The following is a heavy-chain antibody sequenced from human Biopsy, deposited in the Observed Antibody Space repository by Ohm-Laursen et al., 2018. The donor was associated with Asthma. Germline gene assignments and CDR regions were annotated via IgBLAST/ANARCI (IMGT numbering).Heavy chain of an antibody. D-gene: IGHD2-21*01. CDR3: ARGRSGDWLYYFDY. Sequence: SQTLSLTCTVSGDSITSGGYSWTWIRQPPGKGLEWIGYIYHRDATYYNPSLKSRVTISLDGSKNQFSLKLSSVTAADTAVYYCARGRSGDWLYYFDYWGQGALVTVSS. J-gene: IGHJ4*02. CDR2: IYHRDAT. CDR1: GDSITSGGYS. V-gene: IGHV4-30-2*01.